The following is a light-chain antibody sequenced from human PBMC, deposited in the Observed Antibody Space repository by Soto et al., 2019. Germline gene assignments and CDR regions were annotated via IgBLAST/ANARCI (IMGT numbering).Light chain of an antibody. CDR1: SSDVGGYNY. CDR3: SSYTTSSTVV. J-gene: IGLJ2*01. Sequence: QSALTQPASVSGSPGQSITISCTGTSSDVGGYNYFSWYQQHPGKVPKLMIYDVDIRPSGVSNRFSGSKSGNTASLTISRLQAEDEADYYCSSYTTSSTVVFGGGTKLTVL. V-gene: IGLV2-14*03. CDR2: DVD.